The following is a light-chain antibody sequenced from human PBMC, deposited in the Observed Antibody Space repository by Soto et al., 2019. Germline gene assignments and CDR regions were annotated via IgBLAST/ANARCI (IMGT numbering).Light chain of an antibody. CDR1: HSISSS. V-gene: IGKV1-39*01. CDR3: QQSYSTRLYT. CDR2: APS. Sequence: IQMTQSAASLSSARGDRVTITCRASHSISSSLYWYPQKQGKAPKLLFYAPSSLQSGVPSRFRGSGYGTDFTLTITPLQPEDFATYHCQQSYSTRLYTLRQGNKVDI. J-gene: IGKJ2*01.